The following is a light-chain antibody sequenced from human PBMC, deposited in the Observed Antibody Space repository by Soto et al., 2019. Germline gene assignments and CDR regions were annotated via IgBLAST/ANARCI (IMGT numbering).Light chain of an antibody. J-gene: IGKJ1*01. V-gene: IGKV1-5*03. CDR1: QSISTW. CDR3: QQYNSYST. Sequence: QMTQSPSTLSASVGDTVTITCRASQSISTWLAWYQQKPGNAPKLLIYKASTLESGVPSRFSGSGSGKEFTLTISSLQPDDFATYYCQQYNSYSTFGQGTKVEIK. CDR2: KAS.